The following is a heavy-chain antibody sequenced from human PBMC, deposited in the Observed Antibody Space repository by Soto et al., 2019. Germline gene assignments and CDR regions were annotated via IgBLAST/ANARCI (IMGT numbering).Heavy chain of an antibody. CDR2: INPSGGST. V-gene: IGHV1-46*03. CDR3: ARKRDGYNLYY. J-gene: IGHJ4*02. CDR1: GYTFTSCS. D-gene: IGHD5-12*01. Sequence: QVQLVQSGAEVKKPGASVKVSCKASGYTFTSCSMHWVRQAPGQGLEWMGIINPSGGSTTYAQKLQGTVTMTRDTSTSTVYMELSSLRSEDTAVYYCARKRDGYNLYYWGQGTLVTVSS.